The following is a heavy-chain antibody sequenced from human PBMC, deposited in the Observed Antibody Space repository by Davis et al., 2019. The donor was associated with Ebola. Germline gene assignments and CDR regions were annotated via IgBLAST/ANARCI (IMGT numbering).Heavy chain of an antibody. Sequence: GESLKISCAASGFTFSSYSMNWVRQPPGTGLEWVPSIRSIIRYISYAHSVKGRFTISRANAKNSLYLQMNSLRAEDTAVYYCARGSAERFEYWGQGTLVTVSS. D-gene: IGHD1-1*01. CDR1: GFTFSSYS. CDR3: ARGSAERFEY. CDR2: IRSIIRYI. V-gene: IGHV3-21*01. J-gene: IGHJ4*02.